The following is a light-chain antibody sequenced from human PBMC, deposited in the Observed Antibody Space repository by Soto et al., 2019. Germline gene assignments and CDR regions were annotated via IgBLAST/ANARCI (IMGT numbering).Light chain of an antibody. CDR1: QNIYSN. CDR2: RAS. CDR3: QQYGSSPLT. V-gene: IGKV3-20*01. J-gene: IGKJ4*01. Sequence: IVMTQSPATLSVSPGERATLSCRASQNIYSNVAWYQQRPGQAPRLLIYRASTRAPGIPDRFSGGGSGTDFTLTISRLEPEDFAVYYCQQYGSSPLTFGGGTKVHI.